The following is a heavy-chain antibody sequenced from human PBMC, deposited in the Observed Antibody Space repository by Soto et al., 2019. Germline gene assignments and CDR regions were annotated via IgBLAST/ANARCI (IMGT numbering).Heavy chain of an antibody. Sequence: PSETLSLTCAVYGGSVSGYYWSWIRQPPGKGLEWIGEINHSGSTDYNPSLKSRVTISVDTSKNQFSLKLSSVTAADTAVYYCARGNLGLHFPSDIWGQGTLVTVSS. CDR2: INHSGST. J-gene: IGHJ3*02. CDR3: ARGNLGLHFPSDI. CDR1: GGSVSGYY. D-gene: IGHD3-16*01. V-gene: IGHV4-34*01.